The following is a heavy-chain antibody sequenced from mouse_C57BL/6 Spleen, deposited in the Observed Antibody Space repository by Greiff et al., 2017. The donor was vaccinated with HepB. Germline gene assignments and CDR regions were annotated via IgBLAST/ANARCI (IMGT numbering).Heavy chain of an antibody. CDR3: ARVCMWHDYYEGGHYYAMDY. CDR2: IHPNSGST. CDR1: GYTFTSYW. Sequence: VQLQQPGAELVKPGASVKLSCKASGYTFTSYWMNWVKQRPGQGLEWIGMIHPNSGSTNYNEKFKSKATLTVDKSSSTAYMQLSSLTSEDSAVYYCARVCMWHDYYEGGHYYAMDYWGQGTSVTVSS. D-gene: IGHD1-1*01. V-gene: IGHV1-64*01. J-gene: IGHJ4*01.